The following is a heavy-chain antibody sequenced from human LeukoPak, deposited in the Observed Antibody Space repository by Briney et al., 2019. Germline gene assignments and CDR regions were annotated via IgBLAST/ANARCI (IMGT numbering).Heavy chain of an antibody. CDR2: INHTGST. D-gene: IGHD6-13*01. CDR3: ARGKKGAAALKHRWFDP. CDR1: GGSFSGYY. J-gene: IGHJ5*02. Sequence: SETLSLTRALYGGSFSGYYWSSIREPPGPGLEWIGEINHTGSTTYNPSPKSRVTISVDTSKSHFSLWLSSVTAADTAVYYCARGKKGAAALKHRWFDPWGQGTLVTVSS. V-gene: IGHV4-34*01.